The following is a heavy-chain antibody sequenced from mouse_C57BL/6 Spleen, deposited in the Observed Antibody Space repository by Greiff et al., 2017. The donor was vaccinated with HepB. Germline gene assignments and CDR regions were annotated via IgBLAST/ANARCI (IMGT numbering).Heavy chain of an antibody. Sequence: QVQLKESGAELMKPGASVKLSCKATGYTFTGYWIAWVKQRPGHGLEWIGEILPGSGSTNYHEKFKGKATFPADTSSNTAYMQISSLTTEDSTIYYCARGELSSSSYDYAMDYWGQGTSVTVSS. CDR1: GYTFTGYW. CDR3: ARGELSSSSYDYAMDY. V-gene: IGHV1-9*01. D-gene: IGHD1-1*01. J-gene: IGHJ4*01. CDR2: ILPGSGST.